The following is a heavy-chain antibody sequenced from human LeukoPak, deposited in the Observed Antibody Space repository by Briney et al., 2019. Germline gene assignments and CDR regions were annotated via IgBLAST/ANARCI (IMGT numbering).Heavy chain of an antibody. CDR3: AKDPRNILTGDYDDFDI. Sequence: GASVKVSCKASGYTFSNYCMHWVRQAPGQGLERMGILNPTYGIPIYAQTFEGRVTMTRDMSTSTVYMELSTLRSDDTAVYFCAKDPRNILTGDYDDFDIWGQGTMVIVSS. J-gene: IGHJ3*02. CDR2: LNPTYGIP. V-gene: IGHV1-46*01. CDR1: GYTFSNYC. D-gene: IGHD3-9*01.